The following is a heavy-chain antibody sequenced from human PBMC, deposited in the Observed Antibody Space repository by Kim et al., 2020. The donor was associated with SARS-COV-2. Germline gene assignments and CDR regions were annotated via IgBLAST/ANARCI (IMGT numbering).Heavy chain of an antibody. CDR2: STI. D-gene: IGHD3-10*01. V-gene: IGHV3-11*04. J-gene: IGHJ6*02. CDR3: ARGGGSGPP. Sequence: STIYYADSVKGRFTISRDNAKNSLYLQMNSLRAEDTAVYYCARGGGSGPPWGQGTTVTVSS.